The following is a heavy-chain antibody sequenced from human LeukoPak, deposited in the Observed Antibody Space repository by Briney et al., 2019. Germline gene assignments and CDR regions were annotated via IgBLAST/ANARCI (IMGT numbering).Heavy chain of an antibody. D-gene: IGHD2-15*01. CDR3: AKDSGAVVVVAATHY. CDR2: ISGSGGST. CDR1: GFTFSSYA. V-gene: IGHV3-23*01. Sequence: GGSLRLSCAASGFTFSSYAMSWVRQAPGKGLEGVSAISGSGGSTYYTDSVKGRFTISRDNSKNTLYLQMNSLRAEDTAAYYCAKDSGAVVVVAATHYWGQGTLVTVSS. J-gene: IGHJ4*02.